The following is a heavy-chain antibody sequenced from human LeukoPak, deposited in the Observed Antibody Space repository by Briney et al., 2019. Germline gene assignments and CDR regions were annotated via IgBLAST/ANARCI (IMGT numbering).Heavy chain of an antibody. CDR3: VRDGGWELPGAYFDY. D-gene: IGHD1-26*01. J-gene: IGHJ4*02. CDR2: ISSSSSYI. V-gene: IGHV3-21*01. CDR1: GFTFSSYS. Sequence: GGSLRLSCAASGFTFSSYSMNWVRQAPGKGLEWVSSISSSSSYIYYADSVKGRFTISRDNAKNSLYLQMNSLRAEDTAVYYCVRDGGWELPGAYFDYWGQGTLVTVSS.